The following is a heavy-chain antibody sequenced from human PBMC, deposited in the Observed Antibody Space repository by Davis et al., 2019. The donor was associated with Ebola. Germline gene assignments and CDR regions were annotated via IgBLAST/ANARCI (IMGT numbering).Heavy chain of an antibody. CDR2: ITPRGDGT. J-gene: IGHJ3*02. CDR3: AGKRRDGYNLGAFDI. D-gene: IGHD5-24*01. CDR1: GYTFTSHY. V-gene: IGHV1-46*01. Sequence: ASVKVSCKASGYTFTSHYMHWVRQAPGQGLEWMGLITPRGDGTLYAQKFQGRITMTRDTSTSTVYMVVSSLRSEDTAVYYCAGKRRDGYNLGAFDIWGQGTMVTVSS.